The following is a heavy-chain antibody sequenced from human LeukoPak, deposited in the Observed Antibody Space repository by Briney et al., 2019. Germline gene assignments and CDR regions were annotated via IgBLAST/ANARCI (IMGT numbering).Heavy chain of an antibody. CDR1: GFTFSDYY. V-gene: IGHV3-7*01. CDR3: VSSGYYPGSYFDY. CDR2: IKQDGSEK. Sequence: PGGSLRLSCAASGFTFSDYYMSWIRQAPGKGLEWVANIKQDGSEKYYVDSVKGRFTISRDNAKNSLYLQMNSLRAEDTAVYYCVSSGYYPGSYFDYWGQGTLVTVSS. J-gene: IGHJ4*02. D-gene: IGHD3-22*01.